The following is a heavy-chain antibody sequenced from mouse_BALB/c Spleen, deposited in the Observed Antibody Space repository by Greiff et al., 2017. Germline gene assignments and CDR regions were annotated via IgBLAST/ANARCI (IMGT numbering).Heavy chain of an antibody. V-gene: IGHV2-9*02. D-gene: IGHD2-4*01. CDR3: AREEATTMITFAY. CDR1: GFSLTSYG. CDR2: IWAGGST. J-gene: IGHJ3*01. Sequence: QVQLKESGPGLVAPSQSLSITCTVSGFSLTSYGVHWVRQPPGKGLEWLGVIWAGGSTNYNSALMSRLSISKDNSKSQVFLKMNSLQTDDTAMYYCAREEATTMITFAYWGQGTLVTVSA.